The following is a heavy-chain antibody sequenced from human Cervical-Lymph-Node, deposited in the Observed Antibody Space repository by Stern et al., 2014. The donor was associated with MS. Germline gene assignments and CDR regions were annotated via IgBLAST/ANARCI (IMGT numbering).Heavy chain of an antibody. CDR3: ARDRQFYYDPFDP. CDR2: INAGSGNT. D-gene: IGHD3-22*01. V-gene: IGHV1-3*01. Sequence: VQLVESGAEVKKPGASVKVSCKASGYPFTKYLIHWVRQAPGQRPEWMGWINAGSGNTNYSQKFQGRVTFTRDTSASIAYMELSGLRSEDTAVYYCARDRQFYYDPFDPWGQGTLVTVSS. CDR1: GYPFTKYL. J-gene: IGHJ5*02.